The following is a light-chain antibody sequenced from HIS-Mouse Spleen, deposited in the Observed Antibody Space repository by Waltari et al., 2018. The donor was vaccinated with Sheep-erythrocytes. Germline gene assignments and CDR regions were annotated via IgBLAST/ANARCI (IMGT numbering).Light chain of an antibody. CDR3: CSYAGSYNHV. V-gene: IGLV3-1*01. Sequence: SYELTQPPSVSVSPGQTASITCSGDKLGDKYACWYHQKPGQSPVLVIYQDSKRPSGFPERVSGSNSGNTASLTISGLQAEDEADYYCCSYAGSYNHVFATGTKVTVL. J-gene: IGLJ1*01. CDR1: KLGDKY. CDR2: QDS.